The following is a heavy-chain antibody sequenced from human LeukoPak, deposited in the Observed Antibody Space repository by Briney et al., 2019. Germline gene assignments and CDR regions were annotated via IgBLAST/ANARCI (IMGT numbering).Heavy chain of an antibody. CDR3: ARTPYYYGSGSYYSYFDY. CDR1: GYSFTSYW. CDR2: IYPGDSDT. V-gene: IGHV5-51*01. Sequence: VASVKVSCKASGYSFTSYWIGWVRQMPGKGLEWMGIIYPGDSDTRYSPSFQGQVTISADKSISTAYLQWSSLKASDTAMYYCARTPYYYGSGSYYSYFDYWGQGTLVTVSS. D-gene: IGHD3-10*01. J-gene: IGHJ4*02.